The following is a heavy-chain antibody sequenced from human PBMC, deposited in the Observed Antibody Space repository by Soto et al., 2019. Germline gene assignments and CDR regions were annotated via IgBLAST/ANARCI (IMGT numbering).Heavy chain of an antibody. Sequence: PSETLSLTCTVSGGSISTSYYYWGWIRQSPGKGLEWIGAIYYTGTTYYNPPLRSRATISVDTSKNQFSLKMSSVTAADTAVYFCARQAGAFGYYMDVWGKGPTVTVSS. CDR1: GGSISTSYYY. D-gene: IGHD3-16*01. J-gene: IGHJ6*03. V-gene: IGHV4-39*01. CDR3: ARQAGAFGYYMDV. CDR2: IYYTGTT.